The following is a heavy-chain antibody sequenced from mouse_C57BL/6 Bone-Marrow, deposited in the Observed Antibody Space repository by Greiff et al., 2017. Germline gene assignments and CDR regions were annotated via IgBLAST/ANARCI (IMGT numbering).Heavy chain of an antibody. V-gene: IGHV1-81*01. CDR1: GYTFTSYG. D-gene: IGHD2-12*01. J-gene: IGHJ1*03. CDR2: IYPRSGNT. Sequence: VQLQQSGAELARPGASVKLSCKASGYTFTSYGISWVKQRTGQGLEWIGEIYPRSGNTYYNEKFKGKATLTADKSSSTAYTELRSLTSEDSAVYFCARPTIVDWYFDVWGTGTTVTVSS. CDR3: ARPTIVDWYFDV.